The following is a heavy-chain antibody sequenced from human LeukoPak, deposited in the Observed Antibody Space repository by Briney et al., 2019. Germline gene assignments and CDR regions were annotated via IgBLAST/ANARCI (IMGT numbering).Heavy chain of an antibody. CDR3: ARDWARGNSYFLDF. Sequence: GRSLRLSCEASGFYFSEHGMHWVRQAPGKGLECVAVISTYGTNKFYGDPVKGRFTISRDDSENTLYLQMDNLTTEDTAVYYCARDWARGNSYFLDFWGQGTLVTVSS. J-gene: IGHJ4*02. V-gene: IGHV3-30*03. CDR1: GFYFSEHG. D-gene: IGHD4-23*01. CDR2: ISTYGTNK.